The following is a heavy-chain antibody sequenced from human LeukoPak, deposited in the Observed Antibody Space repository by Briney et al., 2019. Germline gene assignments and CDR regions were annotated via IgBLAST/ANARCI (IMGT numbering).Heavy chain of an antibody. CDR2: ISDSSRKI. CDR3: ARDKIVGATYFDY. V-gene: IGHV3-48*01. J-gene: IGHJ4*02. Sequence: GGSLRLSCAASGFTFNTYSMNWVRQAPGKGLEWVSYISDSSRKIYYADSVKGRFTISRDNAKNSLYLQMNSLRAEDTAVYYCARDKIVGATYFDYWGQGTLVTVSS. CDR1: GFTFNTYS. D-gene: IGHD1-26*01.